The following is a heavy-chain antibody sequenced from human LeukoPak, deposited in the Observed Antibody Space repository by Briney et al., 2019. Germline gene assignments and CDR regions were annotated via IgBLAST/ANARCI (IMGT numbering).Heavy chain of an antibody. CDR2: IYYSGRT. Sequence: SETLSLTCSVVGGSLTSSNQYWGWIRQPPGKGLEWIGSIYYSGRTYYNPSLKSRATISVDTSKNQFSLKLSSVTAADTAVYYCARPDQRGYNYDYSAFDIRGQGTMVTVSS. CDR1: GGSLTSSNQY. V-gene: IGHV4-39*01. CDR3: ARPDQRGYNYDYSAFDI. J-gene: IGHJ3*02. D-gene: IGHD5-18*01.